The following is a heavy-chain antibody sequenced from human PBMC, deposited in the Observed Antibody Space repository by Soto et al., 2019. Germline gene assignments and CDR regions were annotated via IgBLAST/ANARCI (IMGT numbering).Heavy chain of an antibody. CDR3: ARDHVYLRFGYMDV. Sequence: EVQLVESGGGLVQPGGSLRLSCAASGFTFSSYGMNWVRQAPGKGLEWVSYISSSSSTIYYADSVKGRFTISRDNAKNSLYLQMNSLRAEDTAVYYCARDHVYLRFGYMDVWGKGTTVTVSS. CDR1: GFTFSSYG. J-gene: IGHJ6*03. D-gene: IGHD4-17*01. V-gene: IGHV3-48*01. CDR2: ISSSSSTI.